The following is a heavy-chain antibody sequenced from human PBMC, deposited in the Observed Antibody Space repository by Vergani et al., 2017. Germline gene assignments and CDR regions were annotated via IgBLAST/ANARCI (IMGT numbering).Heavy chain of an antibody. J-gene: IGHJ4*02. Sequence: QVQLVQSGAEVKKPGASVKVSCKASGYTSTSYYMHWVRQAPGQGLEWMGIINPSGGSTSYAQKFQGRVTMTRDTSTSTVYMELSSLRSEDTAVYYCARAPTESSGSYGPDFDYWGQGTLVTVSS. V-gene: IGHV1-46*01. CDR1: GYTSTSYY. D-gene: IGHD1-26*01. CDR2: INPSGGST. CDR3: ARAPTESSGSYGPDFDY.